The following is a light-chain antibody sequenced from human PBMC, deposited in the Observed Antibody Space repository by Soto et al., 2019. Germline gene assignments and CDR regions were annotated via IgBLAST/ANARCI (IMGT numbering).Light chain of an antibody. CDR1: QSLGRE. CDR3: QRYNAYWA. Sequence: DIQMTQSPSTLSASVGDRVTITCRASQSLGRELAWYQQKPGKAPKVLIYDASSLKSGVPSRFSGSGSGTEFTLTIRSLPPDDFATYYCQRYNAYWAFGPGTKVEIK. J-gene: IGKJ1*01. CDR2: DAS. V-gene: IGKV1-5*01.